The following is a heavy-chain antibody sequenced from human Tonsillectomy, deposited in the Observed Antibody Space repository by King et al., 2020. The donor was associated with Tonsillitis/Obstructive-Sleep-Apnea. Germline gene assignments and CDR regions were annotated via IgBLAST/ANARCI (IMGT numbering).Heavy chain of an antibody. CDR3: ARGNPPRRFAQYYY. CDR1: GYTFTSYD. D-gene: IGHD3-16*01. CDR2: MKPNSGNT. V-gene: IGHV1-8*01. Sequence: VQLVESGAEVKKPGASVKVSCKASGYTFTSYDINWVRQATGQGLEWMGWMKPNSGNTGYAQKFQGRVTMTRNTSISTAYMELSSLRSEDTAVYYCARGNPPRRFAQYYYWGQGTLVTVSS. J-gene: IGHJ4*02.